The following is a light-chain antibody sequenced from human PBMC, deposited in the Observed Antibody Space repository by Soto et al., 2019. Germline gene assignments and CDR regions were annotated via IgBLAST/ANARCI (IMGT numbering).Light chain of an antibody. CDR3: EQYDKSIT. V-gene: IGKV3-20*01. CDR2: GST. J-gene: IGKJ4*01. CDR1: QSVSSSY. Sequence: EIVLTQSPGTLSLSPGARATLSCRASQSVSSSYLAWYQQKPGQAPRLLIYGSTSSATSLPDRFSGSGARTESTLTSNRLEPEDFAVDDCEQYDKSITFGGGTKVEIK.